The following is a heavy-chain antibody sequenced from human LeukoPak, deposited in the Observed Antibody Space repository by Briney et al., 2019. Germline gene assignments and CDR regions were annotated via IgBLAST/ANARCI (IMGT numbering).Heavy chain of an antibody. CDR2: ISGSGGST. V-gene: IGHV3-23*01. D-gene: IGHD3-3*01. Sequence: PGGPLRLSCAASGFTFSSYAMSWVRQAPGKGLEWVSAISGSGGSTYYADSVKGRFTISRDNSKNTLYLQMNSLRAEDTAVYYCAKGAITIFGVVIATNWFDPWGQGTLVTVSS. J-gene: IGHJ5*02. CDR3: AKGAITIFGVVIATNWFDP. CDR1: GFTFSSYA.